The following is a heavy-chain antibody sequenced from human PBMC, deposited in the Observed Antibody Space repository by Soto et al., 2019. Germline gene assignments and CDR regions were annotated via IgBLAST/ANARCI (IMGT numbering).Heavy chain of an antibody. D-gene: IGHD3-22*01. CDR1: GFTFSSYW. Sequence: LRLSCAASGFTFSSYWMHWVRQAPGKGLVWVSRINSDGSSTSYADSVKGRFTISRDNAKNTLYLQMNSLRAEDTAVYYCARGSHYYDSSGYSGFDAWGQGPLFTVSS. CDR3: ARGSHYYDSSGYSGFDA. CDR2: INSDGSST. J-gene: IGHJ5*02. V-gene: IGHV3-74*01.